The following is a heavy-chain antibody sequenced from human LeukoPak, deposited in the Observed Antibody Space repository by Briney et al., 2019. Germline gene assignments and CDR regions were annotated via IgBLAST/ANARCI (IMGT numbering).Heavy chain of an antibody. D-gene: IGHD6-19*01. V-gene: IGHV4-34*01. CDR2: INHSGST. J-gene: IGHJ5*02. Sequence: PSETLSLTCAVYGGSFSGYYWSWIRQPPGKGLEWIGEINHSGSTNYNPSLKSRVTISVDTSKNQFSLKLSSVTAADTAVYYCARLGIAVAGIWFDPWGQGTLVTVSS. CDR1: GGSFSGYY. CDR3: ARLGIAVAGIWFDP.